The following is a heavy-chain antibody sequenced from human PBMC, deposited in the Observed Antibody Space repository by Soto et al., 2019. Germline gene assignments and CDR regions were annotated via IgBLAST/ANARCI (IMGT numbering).Heavy chain of an antibody. CDR3: ATRPLRLGELSPIDY. CDR1: GYTLTELS. Sequence: ASVKVSCKVSGYTLTELSMHWVRQAPGKGLEWMGGFDPEDGETIYAQKFQGRVTMTEDTSTDTAYMELSSLRSEDTAVYYCATRPLRLGELSPIDYWGQGTLVTVSS. J-gene: IGHJ4*02. V-gene: IGHV1-24*01. CDR2: FDPEDGET. D-gene: IGHD3-16*02.